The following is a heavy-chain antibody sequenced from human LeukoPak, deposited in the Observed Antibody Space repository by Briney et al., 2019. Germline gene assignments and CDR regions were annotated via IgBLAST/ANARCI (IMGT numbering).Heavy chain of an antibody. V-gene: IGHV3-15*01. J-gene: IGHJ6*02. CDR3: TTTVVPAAPRMNYYGMDV. CDR1: GFTFSNAW. CDR2: IKSKTDGGTT. Sequence: PGGSLRLSCAASGFTFSNAWMSWVRQAPGKGLEWVGRIKSKTDGGTTDYAAPVKGRFTISRDDSKNTLYLQMNSLKTEDTAVYYCTTTVVPAAPRMNYYGMDVWGQGTTVTVSS. D-gene: IGHD2-2*01.